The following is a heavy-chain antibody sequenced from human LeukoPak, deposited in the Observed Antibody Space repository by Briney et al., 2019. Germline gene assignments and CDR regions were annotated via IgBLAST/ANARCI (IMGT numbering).Heavy chain of an antibody. V-gene: IGHV1-2*02. J-gene: IGHJ5*02. CDR3: ARVADFWSGYYKVPRNWFDP. CDR1: GYTFTGYY. D-gene: IGHD3-3*01. Sequence: ASVKVSCKASGYTFTGYYMHWVRQAPGQGLEWMGWINPNSGGTNYAQKFQGRVTMTRDTSISTAYMELSRLRPDDTAVYYCARVADFWSGYYKVPRNWFDPWGQGTLVTVSS. CDR2: INPNSGGT.